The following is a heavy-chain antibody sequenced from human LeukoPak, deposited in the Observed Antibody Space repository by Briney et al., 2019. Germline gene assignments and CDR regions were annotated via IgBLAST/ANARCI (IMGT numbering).Heavy chain of an antibody. CDR3: ARDWFPGDYYYMDV. V-gene: IGHV3-30*05. CDR2: ISYDGSNK. Sequence: PGRSLRLSCAASGFTFSSYGMHWVRQAPGKGLEWVAVISYDGSNKYYADSVKGRFTISRDNSKNTLYLQMNSLRAEDTAVYYCARDWFPGDYYYMDVWGKGTTVTVSS. J-gene: IGHJ6*03. CDR1: GFTFSSYG. D-gene: IGHD3-10*01.